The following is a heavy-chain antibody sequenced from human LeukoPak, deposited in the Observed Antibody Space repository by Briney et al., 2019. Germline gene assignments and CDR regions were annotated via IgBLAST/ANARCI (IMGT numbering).Heavy chain of an antibody. Sequence: GSSVKVSCTASGGTFSSYAISWVRQAPGQGLEWMGRIIPILGIANYAQKFQGRVTITADKSTSTAYMELSSLRSEDTAVYYCARDRSITILSEAFDIWGQGTMVTVSS. V-gene: IGHV1-69*04. D-gene: IGHD3-10*01. CDR1: GGTFSSYA. CDR3: ARDRSITILSEAFDI. J-gene: IGHJ3*02. CDR2: IIPILGIA.